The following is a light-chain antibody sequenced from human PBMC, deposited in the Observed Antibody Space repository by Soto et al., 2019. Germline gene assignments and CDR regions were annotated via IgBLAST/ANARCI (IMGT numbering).Light chain of an antibody. CDR2: DAS. Sequence: EFVLTQSPGTLSLSPGERATLSCRASQTVRNNYLAWYQQKPGQAPRLLIYDASSRATGMPDRFSGGGSWTDFTLTIIRLEPEDFALYYCHQFSSYPLTFGGGTNVEIK. CDR1: QTVRNNY. V-gene: IGKV3-20*01. J-gene: IGKJ4*01. CDR3: HQFSSYPLT.